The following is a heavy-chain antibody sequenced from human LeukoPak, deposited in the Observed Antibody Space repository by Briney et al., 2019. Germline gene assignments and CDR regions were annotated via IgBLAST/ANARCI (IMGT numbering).Heavy chain of an antibody. CDR3: ARPSYCSSTSCYRFDY. J-gene: IGHJ4*02. Sequence: SETLSLTCTVSGGSISSSSYYWGWIRQPPGKGLEWIGSIYYSGSTYYNPSLKSRVTISVDTSKNQFSLKLSSVTAADTAVYYCARPSYCSSTSCYRFDYWGQGILVTVSS. CDR1: GGSISSSSYY. V-gene: IGHV4-39*01. CDR2: IYYSGST. D-gene: IGHD2-2*01.